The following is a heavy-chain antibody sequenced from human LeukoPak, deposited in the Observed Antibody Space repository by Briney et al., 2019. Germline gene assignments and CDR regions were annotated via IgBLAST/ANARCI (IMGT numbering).Heavy chain of an antibody. V-gene: IGHV4-59*01. CDR3: ARSVDIAMVTFDY. J-gene: IGHJ4*02. D-gene: IGHD5-18*01. CDR1: GGSISTYY. Sequence: SETLSLTCNVSGGSISTYYWSWVRQPPGKGLEWIGYIHYSGSIKYNPSLKSRVTISLGTSKNQFSLRLRSVTAADTAVYYCARSVDIAMVTFDYWGQGTLVTVSS. CDR2: IHYSGSI.